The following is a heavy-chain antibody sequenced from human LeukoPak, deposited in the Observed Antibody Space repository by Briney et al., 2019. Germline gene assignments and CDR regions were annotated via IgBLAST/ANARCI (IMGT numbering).Heavy chain of an antibody. Sequence: GASVKVSCKASGYIFTDFYLHWVRQAPGQGLEWMGWINPNTGDTKYAQKFQDKVSMTSDTSIVTAYLTLTRLTSDDTAVYFCARDSLPPTPEYFPHWRQGTLVTVSS. CDR1: GYIFTDFY. J-gene: IGHJ1*01. V-gene: IGHV1-2*02. CDR2: INPNTGDT. CDR3: ARDSLPPTPEYFPH.